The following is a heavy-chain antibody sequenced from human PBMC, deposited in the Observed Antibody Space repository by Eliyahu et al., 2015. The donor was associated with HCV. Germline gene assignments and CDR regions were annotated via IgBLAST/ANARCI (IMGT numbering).Heavy chain of an antibody. CDR3: GRGRRRSFGELVPDS. Sequence: QVQLQQWGAGLLKPSETLSLNCAVYGGSLSDHYYIWIRQSPGKGLEWXGEVTDRGSTNYTPSLQSRVTLSVDTSKNQFSLKLTSVTAADTAIYYCGRGRRRSFGELVPDSWGQGTLVTVSS. V-gene: IGHV4-34*01. CDR2: VTDRGST. D-gene: IGHD3-10*01. J-gene: IGHJ4*02. CDR1: GGSLSDHY.